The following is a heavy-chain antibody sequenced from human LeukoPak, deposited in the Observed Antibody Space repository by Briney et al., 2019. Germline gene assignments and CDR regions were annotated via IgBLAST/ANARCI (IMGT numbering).Heavy chain of an antibody. D-gene: IGHD6-13*01. V-gene: IGHV3-53*01. CDR3: ARDPGGSWFSYWYFDL. Sequence: PGGSLRLSCAASGFTVSSNYMSWVRQAPGKGLEWVSVIYSGGSTYYADSVKGRFTISRDNSKNTLYLQMNSLRAEDTAVYYCARDPGGSWFSYWYFDLWGRGTLVTVSS. CDR2: IYSGGST. CDR1: GFTVSSNY. J-gene: IGHJ2*01.